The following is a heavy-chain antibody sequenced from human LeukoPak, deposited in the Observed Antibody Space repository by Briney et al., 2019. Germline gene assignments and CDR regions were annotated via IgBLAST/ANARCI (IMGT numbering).Heavy chain of an antibody. CDR1: GFTVSSSY. V-gene: IGHV3-53*01. D-gene: IGHD1-26*01. CDR3: ARSSGSYSLGVDY. J-gene: IGHJ4*02. CDR2: IYSGGST. Sequence: GGSLRLSCAASGFTVSSSYMSWVRQAPGKGLEWVSVIYSGGSTYYADSVKGRFTISRDNSKNTLYLQMNSLRAEDTAVYYCARSSGSYSLGVDYWGQGTLVTVSS.